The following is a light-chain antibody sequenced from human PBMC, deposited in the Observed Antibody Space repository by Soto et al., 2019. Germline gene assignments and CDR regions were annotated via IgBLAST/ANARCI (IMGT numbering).Light chain of an antibody. CDR1: SSDVGGYNL. Sequence: QSVLTQAASVSGSPGQSITISCTGTSSDVGGYNLVSWYQQYPDKAPKLMIFDVNTRPSGVSNRFSGSKSGNTASLTISGLQAEDEADYYCSSYNSSSTLPYVFGTGTKLSVL. J-gene: IGLJ1*01. CDR3: SSYNSSSTLPYV. V-gene: IGLV2-14*01. CDR2: DVN.